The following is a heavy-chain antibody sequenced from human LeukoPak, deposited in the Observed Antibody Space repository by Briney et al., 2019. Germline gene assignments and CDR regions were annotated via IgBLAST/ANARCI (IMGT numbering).Heavy chain of an antibody. CDR3: ARVEVPAAARAYYMDV. CDR2: INHSGST. CDR1: GGSISSGASD. Sequence: SQTLSLTCTVSGGSISSGASDWGWIRQHPKRGLEWVGYINHSGSTYYNPSLKSRVTISVDTSKNQFSLKLSSVTAADTAVYYCARVEVPAAARAYYMDVWGKGTTVTASS. V-gene: IGHV4-31*03. D-gene: IGHD2-2*01. J-gene: IGHJ6*03.